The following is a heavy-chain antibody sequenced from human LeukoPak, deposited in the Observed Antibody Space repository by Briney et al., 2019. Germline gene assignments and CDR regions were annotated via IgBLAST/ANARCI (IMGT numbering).Heavy chain of an antibody. CDR1: GFTFSSYS. D-gene: IGHD3-22*01. J-gene: IGHJ4*02. V-gene: IGHV3-7*01. CDR2: IKQDGSEK. Sequence: PGGSLRLSCAASGFTFSSYSMNWVRQAPGKGLEWVANIKQDGSEKYYVDSVKGRFTISRDNAKNSLYLQMNSLRAEDTALYYCAREILKNGYFFDYWGQGTLVTVSS. CDR3: AREILKNGYFFDY.